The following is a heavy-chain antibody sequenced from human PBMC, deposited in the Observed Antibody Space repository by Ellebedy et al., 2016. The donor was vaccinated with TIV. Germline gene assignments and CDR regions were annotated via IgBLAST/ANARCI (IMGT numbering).Heavy chain of an antibody. Sequence: AASVKVSCKASGYSFSNYYMHWVRQAPGQGLEWMGIINPNDDTKYYTQNFQGRVTVTRDTSANTVYMELGSLRSEDTAVYYCARGRGYSFDVCDVWGQGTMVAVS. V-gene: IGHV1-46*01. CDR3: ARGRGYSFDVCDV. J-gene: IGHJ3*01. CDR1: GYSFSNYY. D-gene: IGHD5-18*01. CDR2: INPNDDTK.